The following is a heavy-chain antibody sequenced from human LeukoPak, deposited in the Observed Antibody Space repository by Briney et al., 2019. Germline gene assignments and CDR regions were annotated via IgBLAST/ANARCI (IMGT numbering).Heavy chain of an antibody. J-gene: IGHJ6*02. CDR3: VRDPSGFDV. Sequence: SQTLSLTCTISGDSVSNNIAAWNWIGQSPSRGLEWLGRTYYRSKWYSDYAVSVKSRITINPDTSKNQLSLHLNSMTPEDSAVYFCVRDPSGFDVWGQGTTVTVSS. CDR2: TYYRSKWYS. V-gene: IGHV6-1*01. CDR1: GDSVSNNIAA.